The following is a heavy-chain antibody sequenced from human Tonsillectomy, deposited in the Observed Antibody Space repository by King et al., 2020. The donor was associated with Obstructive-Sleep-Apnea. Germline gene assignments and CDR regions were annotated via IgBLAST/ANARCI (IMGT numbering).Heavy chain of an antibody. V-gene: IGHV3-7*03. CDR1: GFTFSSYW. J-gene: IGHJ4*02. CDR2: IKEDGSEK. D-gene: IGHD6-19*01. CDR3: ARDRYSSGEGFDY. Sequence: VQLVESGGGLVQPWGSLRLSCAASGFTFSSYWMSWVRQSPGKGLEWVANIKEDGSEKYYVDSVKGRFTISRDNAKNSLYLQMNSLRAEDTAVYYWARDRYSSGEGFDYWGQGTLVTVSS.